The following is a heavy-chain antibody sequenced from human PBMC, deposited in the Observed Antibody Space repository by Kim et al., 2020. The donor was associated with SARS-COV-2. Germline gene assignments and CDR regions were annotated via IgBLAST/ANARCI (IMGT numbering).Heavy chain of an antibody. Sequence: NYKPSFQSHVTISADKSIRTANLQWSSLKASDTAMYYCATIRNQYYFGLDVWGQGTTVTVSS. CDR3: ATIRNQYYFGLDV. D-gene: IGHD2-2*01. J-gene: IGHJ6*02. V-gene: IGHV5-10-1*01.